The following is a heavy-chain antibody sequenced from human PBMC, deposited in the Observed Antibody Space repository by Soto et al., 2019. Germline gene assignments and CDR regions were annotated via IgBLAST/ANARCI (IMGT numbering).Heavy chain of an antibody. CDR3: ARMSGTYYFPDY. CDR1: NASITSSGYY. CDR2: IYHSGST. D-gene: IGHD3-10*01. J-gene: IGHJ4*02. Sequence: QVQLQESGPRLVEASQTLSLTCTVSNASITSSGYYWSWVRQPPGKRLEWIGYIYHSGSTFYSPSLHSRLTMSVDTSKNQFSPTLRSVTAADTAVYHCARMSGTYYFPDYWGQVTLVTVSS. V-gene: IGHV4-31*03.